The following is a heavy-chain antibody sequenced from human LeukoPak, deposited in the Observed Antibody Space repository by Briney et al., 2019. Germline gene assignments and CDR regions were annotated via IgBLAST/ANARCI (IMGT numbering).Heavy chain of an antibody. CDR1: GFTFSNYE. D-gene: IGHD1-20*01. CDR2: ISPSGITI. J-gene: IGHJ4*02. CDR3: AREGDVYNWNAGYYFDH. V-gene: IGHV3-48*03. Sequence: GGSLRLSCVASGFTFSNYEMTWVRQAPGKGLEWISYISPSGITIYYADSVRGRFTISRDGAKNSLYLQMNSLTPEDTAVYYCAREGDVYNWNAGYYFDHWGQGILVSVSS.